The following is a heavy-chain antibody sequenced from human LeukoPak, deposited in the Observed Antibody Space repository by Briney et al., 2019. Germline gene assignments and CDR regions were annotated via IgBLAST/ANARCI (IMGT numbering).Heavy chain of an antibody. CDR1: GYIFTSYG. V-gene: IGHV1-18*01. Sequence: GASVKVSCKPSGYIFTSYGISWVRQAPGQGLEWIGWISGYNGNTIYAQKLQGRVTMTTDTSTRIAYMELRSLRADDSAVYYCAGDRNWYFDLWGRGTLVTVSS. CDR2: ISGYNGNT. J-gene: IGHJ2*01. CDR3: AGDRNWYFDL.